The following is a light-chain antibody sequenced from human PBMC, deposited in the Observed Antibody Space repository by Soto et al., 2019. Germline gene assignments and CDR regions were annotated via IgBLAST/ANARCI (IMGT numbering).Light chain of an antibody. CDR3: SSYISSITSHV. CDR2: EVN. J-gene: IGLJ1*01. V-gene: IGLV2-18*02. CDR1: NIDVGSHNS. Sequence: QSALTQHPSVSGSPGQSVTISCSGSNIDVGSHNSVSWYKQAPGTSPKLMIFEVNNRPSGVPDRFSESKSGNTASLTISGLQPEDEADYYCSSYISSITSHVFGTGTKVTVL.